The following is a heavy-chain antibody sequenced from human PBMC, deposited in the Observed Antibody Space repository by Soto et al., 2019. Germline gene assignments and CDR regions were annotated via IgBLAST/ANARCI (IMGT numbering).Heavy chain of an antibody. Sequence: GGSLRLSCAASGFTFSSYAMSWVRQAPGKGLEWVSTISGSGGGTYYADSVEGRFTISRDNAKNTLFLQMTSLRAEDTTVYYCAKVIRTGPSDVFAYWGQGTLVTVSS. D-gene: IGHD3-16*02. V-gene: IGHV3-23*01. CDR3: AKVIRTGPSDVFAY. CDR2: ISGSGGGT. CDR1: GFTFSSYA. J-gene: IGHJ4*02.